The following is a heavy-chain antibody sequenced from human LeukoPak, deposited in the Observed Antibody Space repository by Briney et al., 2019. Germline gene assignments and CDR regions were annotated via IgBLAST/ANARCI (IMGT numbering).Heavy chain of an antibody. V-gene: IGHV4-4*07. CDR1: GASISSYY. Sequence: PSETLSLTCSVSGASISSYYWGWIRQPARKGVEWIGRIYNSGSTNYNPSLKSRVTISVDKSKNQFSLKLSSVTAADTAVYYCARGSSIWPNGYFDFWGQGTLVTVSS. J-gene: IGHJ4*02. D-gene: IGHD6-13*01. CDR2: IYNSGST. CDR3: ARGSSIWPNGYFDF.